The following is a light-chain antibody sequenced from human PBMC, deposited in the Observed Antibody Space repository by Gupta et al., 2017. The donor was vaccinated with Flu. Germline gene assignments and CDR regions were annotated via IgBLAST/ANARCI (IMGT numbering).Light chain of an antibody. CDR2: LGS. CDR1: QSLLHSNGYNY. V-gene: IGKV2-28*01. J-gene: IGKJ1*01. CDR3: RQSLQTKT. Sequence: DIVMTQSPLSLPVTPGEPASISCRSSQSLLHSNGYNYLDWYLQKPVQSPQLMIYLGSNRASGVTDRFSGSGAGTDFTLKISRGEDEDVGVYYCRQSLQTKTFGQGTKVEIK.